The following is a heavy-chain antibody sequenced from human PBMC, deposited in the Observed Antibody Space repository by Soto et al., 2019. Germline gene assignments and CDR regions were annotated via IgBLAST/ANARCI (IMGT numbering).Heavy chain of an antibody. CDR1: GGTFSTSA. J-gene: IGHJ6*02. Sequence: QVQLEQSGAEVKKPGSSVKVSCKASGGTFSTSAISWVRQAPGQGLEWMGGFIPSFPTPDYAHKFQGRLTITADDSTSTAYMELSGLKSYDTAVYSCARDKDRLQLGVNYYYILDVWGQGTTVTVSS. CDR3: ARDKDRLQLGVNYYYILDV. D-gene: IGHD5-12*01. CDR2: FIPSFPTP. V-gene: IGHV1-69*12.